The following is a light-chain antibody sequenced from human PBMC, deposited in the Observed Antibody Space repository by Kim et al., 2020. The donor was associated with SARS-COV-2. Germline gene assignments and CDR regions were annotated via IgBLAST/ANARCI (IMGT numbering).Light chain of an antibody. CDR1: SSNIGNNY. CDR2: DNN. Sequence: KVTISCAGRSSNIGNNYVSWYQQLPGTAPKHLIYDNNNRPSGIPDRFSGSKSGTSATLGITGLQTGDEADYYCGTWDSSLSAGWVFGGGTQLTVL. J-gene: IGLJ3*02. CDR3: GTWDSSLSAGWV. V-gene: IGLV1-51*01.